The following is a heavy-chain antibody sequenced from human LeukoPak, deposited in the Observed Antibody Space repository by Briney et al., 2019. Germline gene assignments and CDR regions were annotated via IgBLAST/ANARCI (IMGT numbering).Heavy chain of an antibody. D-gene: IGHD3-22*01. CDR2: IKQDGSEQ. CDR1: GFSFSTYW. CDR3: ARQSPVRDHYFDSSGPLDY. Sequence: GGSLRLSCAASGFSFSTYWMTWVRQTPGKGLEWVANIKQDGSEQYYVDSVKGRFTISRDNAKNSLYLQMNSLRAEDTAEYYCARQSPVRDHYFDSSGPLDYWGQGTLVTVSS. V-gene: IGHV3-7*01. J-gene: IGHJ4*02.